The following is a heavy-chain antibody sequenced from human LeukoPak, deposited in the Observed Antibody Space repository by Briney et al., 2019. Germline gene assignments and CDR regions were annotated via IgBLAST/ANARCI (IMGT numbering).Heavy chain of an antibody. V-gene: IGHV4-4*07. CDR2: IYTSGNT. J-gene: IGHJ6*03. D-gene: IGHD3-9*01. CDR1: GGSISSYY. CDR3: ARDWHYDILTGYTYYYMDV. Sequence: PSETLSLTCTVSGGSISSYYWSWIRQPAGKGLEWIGRIYTSGNTNYNPSLKSRVTMSVDTSKNQFSLKLSSVTAADTAVYYCARDWHYDILTGYTYYYMDVWGKGTTVTVSS.